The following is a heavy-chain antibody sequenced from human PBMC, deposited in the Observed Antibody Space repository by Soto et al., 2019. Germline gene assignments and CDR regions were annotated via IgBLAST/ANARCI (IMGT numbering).Heavy chain of an antibody. D-gene: IGHD2-2*01. CDR1: GFTFSSYG. CDR3: ARGSEKYQLLLSYFDY. Sequence: GGSLRLSCAASGFTFSSYGMHWVRQAPGKGLEWVAVISYDGSNKYYADSVKGRFTISRDNSKNTLYLQMNSLRAEDTAVYYCARGSEKYQLLLSYFDYWGQGTLVTVSS. J-gene: IGHJ4*02. CDR2: ISYDGSNK. V-gene: IGHV3-30*03.